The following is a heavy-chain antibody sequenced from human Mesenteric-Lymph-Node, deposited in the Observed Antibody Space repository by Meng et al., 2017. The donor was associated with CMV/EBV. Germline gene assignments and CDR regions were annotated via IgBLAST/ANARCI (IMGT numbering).Heavy chain of an antibody. CDR2: IIPILGIP. CDR3: VRSGGYGGWLDY. V-gene: IGHV1-69*02. J-gene: IGHJ4*02. D-gene: IGHD5-12*01. CDR1: GGTFSNYI. Sequence: SVKVSCKASGGTFSNYIINWVRQAPGQGLEWMGRIIPILGIPNYAQKFQGRVTITADKSTSTAYLELSSPRSEDTAVYYCVRSGGYGGWLDYWGQGTLVTVSS.